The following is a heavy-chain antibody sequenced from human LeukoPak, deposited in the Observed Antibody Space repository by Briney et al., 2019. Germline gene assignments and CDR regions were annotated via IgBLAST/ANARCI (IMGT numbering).Heavy chain of an antibody. D-gene: IGHD5-12*01. CDR2: INPNSGGT. Sequence: ASVKVSCKASGYTFTGYYMHWVRQAPGQGLEWMGWINPNSGGTNYAQKFQGRVTMTRDTSISTAYMELSRLRSDDTAVYYCARAPRDIVATISWPYDYWGQGTLVTVSS. V-gene: IGHV1-2*02. CDR3: ARAPRDIVATISWPYDY. J-gene: IGHJ4*02. CDR1: GYTFTGYY.